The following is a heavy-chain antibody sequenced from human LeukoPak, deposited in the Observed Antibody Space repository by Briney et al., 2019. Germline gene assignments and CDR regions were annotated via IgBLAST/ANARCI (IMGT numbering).Heavy chain of an antibody. Sequence: PGGSLRLSYAASGFTFSSYAMSWVRQAPGKGLEWVSAISGSGGSTYYADSVKGRFTISRDNSKNTLYLQMNSLRAEDTAVYYCAKGQIWLVRNYYYMDVWGKGTTVTVSS. D-gene: IGHD6-19*01. V-gene: IGHV3-23*01. J-gene: IGHJ6*03. CDR1: GFTFSSYA. CDR2: ISGSGGST. CDR3: AKGQIWLVRNYYYMDV.